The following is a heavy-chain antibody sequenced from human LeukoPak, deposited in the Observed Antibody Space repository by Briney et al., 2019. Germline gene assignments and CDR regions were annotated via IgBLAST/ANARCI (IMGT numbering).Heavy chain of an antibody. CDR1: GGSISSSSYY. CDR3: TRLSTGSGNYFDY. J-gene: IGHJ4*02. Sequence: SETLSLTCTVSGGSISSSSYYWGWIRQPPGKGLEWIGSIYYSGSTYYNPSLTSRVTISLDMSKNQFSLQLSSVTAADTAVYYCTRLSTGSGNYFDYWGLGTLVTVSS. CDR2: IYYSGST. D-gene: IGHD1-26*01. V-gene: IGHV4-39*07.